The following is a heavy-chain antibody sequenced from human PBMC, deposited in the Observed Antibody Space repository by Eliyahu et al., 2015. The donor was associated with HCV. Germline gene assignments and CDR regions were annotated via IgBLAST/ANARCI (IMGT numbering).Heavy chain of an antibody. CDR1: GFTFSXXS. V-gene: IGHV3-48*02. Sequence: EVQLVESGGGLVQPGGSLRLSCAXSGFTFSXXSINWVRQAPGKGLEWVLYISSSSSTIYYADSVKGRFTISRDNAKNSLYLQMNSLRDEDTAVYYCARDREGEWLPEGYYYYYYGMDVWGQGTTVTVSS. CDR2: ISSSSSTI. D-gene: IGHD3-3*01. J-gene: IGHJ6*02. CDR3: ARDREGEWLPEGYYYYYYGMDV.